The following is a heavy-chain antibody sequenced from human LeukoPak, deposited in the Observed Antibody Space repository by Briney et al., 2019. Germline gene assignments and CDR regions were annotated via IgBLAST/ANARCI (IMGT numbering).Heavy chain of an antibody. CDR2: INHSGST. V-gene: IGHV4-34*01. Sequence: PSETLSLTCAVYGGSFSGYYWSWIRQPPGKGLEWIGEINHSGSTNYNPSLKSRVTISVDTSKNQFSLKLSSVTAADTAVYYCARGRHVGYCSSTSCYRDYWGQGTLVTVSS. D-gene: IGHD2-2*02. J-gene: IGHJ4*02. CDR1: GGSFSGYY. CDR3: ARGRHVGYCSSTSCYRDY.